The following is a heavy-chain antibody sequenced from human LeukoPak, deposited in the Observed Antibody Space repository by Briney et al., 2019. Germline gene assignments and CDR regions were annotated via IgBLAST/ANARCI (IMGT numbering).Heavy chain of an antibody. J-gene: IGHJ4*02. D-gene: IGHD4-23*01. V-gene: IGHV3-30*18. CDR2: ISYDGSNK. CDR3: AKEYPSTVVNDWGFDY. Sequence: GRSLRLSCAASGFTFSRYGMHWVRQAPGKGLEWVAVISYDGSNKYYADSVKGRFTISRDNSKNTLYLQMNSLRAEDTAVYYCAKEYPSTVVNDWGFDYWGQGTLVTVSS. CDR1: GFTFSRYG.